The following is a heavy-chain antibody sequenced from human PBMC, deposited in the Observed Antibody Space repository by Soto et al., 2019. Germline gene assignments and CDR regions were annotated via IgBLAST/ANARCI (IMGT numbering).Heavy chain of an antibody. CDR2: ISAYNGNT. V-gene: IGHV1-18*04. Sequence: ASVKVSCKASGYTFTSYGISWVRQAPGQGLEWMGWISAYNGNTNYAQKLQGRVTMTTDTSTSTAYMELRSLRSDDTAVYYCARAIFGVVIMQAFDIWGQGTMVTVSS. D-gene: IGHD3-3*01. CDR3: ARAIFGVVIMQAFDI. J-gene: IGHJ3*02. CDR1: GYTFTSYG.